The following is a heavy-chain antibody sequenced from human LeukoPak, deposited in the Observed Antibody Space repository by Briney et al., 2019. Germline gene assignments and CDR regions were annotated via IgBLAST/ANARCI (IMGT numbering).Heavy chain of an antibody. Sequence: KASETLSLTCTVSGGSISSGDYYWSWIRQPPGKGLEWIGYIYYSGSTYYNPSLKSRVTISVDTSKNQFSLKLSSVTAADTAVYYCARDHVVVPAALESDPWGQGTLVTVSS. CDR2: IYYSGST. D-gene: IGHD2-2*01. CDR3: ARDHVVVPAALESDP. CDR1: GGSISSGDYY. J-gene: IGHJ5*02. V-gene: IGHV4-30-4*08.